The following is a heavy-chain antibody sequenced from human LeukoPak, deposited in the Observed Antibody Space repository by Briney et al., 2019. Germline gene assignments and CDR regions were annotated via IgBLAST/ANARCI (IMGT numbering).Heavy chain of an antibody. CDR2: IKSKTDGGTT. V-gene: IGHV3-15*01. CDR1: GFIFSNVW. CDR3: TTDPRNGYYFDY. J-gene: IGHJ4*02. D-gene: IGHD1-1*01. Sequence: GGSLRLSCAASGFIFSNVWMSWVRQAPGKGLEWVGRIKSKTDGGTTDYAAPVKGRFTISRDDSKNTLYLQLNSPNTADTAVYYCTTDPRNGYYFDYWGQGTLVTVSS.